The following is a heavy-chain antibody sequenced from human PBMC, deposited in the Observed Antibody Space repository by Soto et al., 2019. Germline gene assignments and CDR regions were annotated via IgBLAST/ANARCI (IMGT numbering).Heavy chain of an antibody. CDR2: ISGSGATT. CDR3: AKAGGGCANSHFDS. D-gene: IGHD6-19*01. CDR1: GFSFSGYA. J-gene: IGHJ4*01. V-gene: IGHV3-23*01. Sequence: EVQLLESGGGSVQPGGSLRLSCAASGFSFSGYAMAWVRQAPGKGLEWVSGISGSGATTYYADSVKGPCAISRDNSKNTLSLQVNRLRAEDTAVDYCAKAGGGCANSHFDSWGHGSLVTVSS.